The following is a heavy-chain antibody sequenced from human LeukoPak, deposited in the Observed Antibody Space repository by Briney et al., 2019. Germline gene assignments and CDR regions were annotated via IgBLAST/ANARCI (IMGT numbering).Heavy chain of an antibody. D-gene: IGHD3-10*01. CDR3: ASLVVRGVRD. CDR1: GFTFSSYS. J-gene: IGHJ4*02. V-gene: IGHV3-21*01. Sequence: GGSLRLSCAASGFTFSSYSMNWVRQAPGKGLEWVSSISSSSSYIYYADSVKGRFTISRDNAKNSLYLQMSSLRAEDTAVYYCASLVVRGVRDWGQGTLVTVSS. CDR2: ISSSSSYI.